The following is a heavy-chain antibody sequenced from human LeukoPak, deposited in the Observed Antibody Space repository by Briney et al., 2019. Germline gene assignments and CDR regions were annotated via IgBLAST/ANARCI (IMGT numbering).Heavy chain of an antibody. D-gene: IGHD4-23*01. J-gene: IGHJ2*01. V-gene: IGHV4-59*01. CDR1: GGSISNYY. CDR2: IHYSGST. CDR3: AGHKVHDFGGSDWYFDL. Sequence: PSETLSLTCTVSGGSISNYYWSWIRQPPGQGLEWIGYIHYSGSTNYNPSLKSRVTISVDTSKNQFSLKLSSVTAADTAVYYCAGHKVHDFGGSDWYFDLWGRGTLVTVSS.